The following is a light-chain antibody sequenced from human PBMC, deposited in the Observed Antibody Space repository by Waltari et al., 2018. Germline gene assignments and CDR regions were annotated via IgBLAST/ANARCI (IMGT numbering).Light chain of an antibody. CDR1: NIETKR. Sequence: SYVLTQPPSVSVAPGKTARITCGGNNIETKRVHWYQQKPGQAPILVISYDSDRPSWIPERFSGSNSGNTATLTISRVEAADEADYYCQVWDANNDPGVFGTGTEVTVL. V-gene: IGLV3-21*04. CDR3: QVWDANNDPGV. CDR2: YDS. J-gene: IGLJ1*01.